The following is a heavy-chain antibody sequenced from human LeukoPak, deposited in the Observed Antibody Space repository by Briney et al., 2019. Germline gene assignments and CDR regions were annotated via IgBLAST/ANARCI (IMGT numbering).Heavy chain of an antibody. D-gene: IGHD6-19*01. J-gene: IGHJ4*02. CDR1: GYTFTGYY. CDR2: MNPNSGNT. Sequence: ASVKVSCKASGYTFTGYYMHWVRQAPGQGLEWMGWMNPNSGNTGYAQKFQGRVTLTRDTSITTAYMELSSLRSEDTGIYYCVRGPHSSGWPQEYYWGQGTLVAVSS. CDR3: VRGPHSSGWPQEYY. V-gene: IGHV1-8*02.